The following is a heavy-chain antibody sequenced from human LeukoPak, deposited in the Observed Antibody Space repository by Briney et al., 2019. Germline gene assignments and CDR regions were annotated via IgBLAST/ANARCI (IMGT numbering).Heavy chain of an antibody. CDR3: AKGTKIAVAGTPFDY. Sequence: SSVKLSCKASGYTFTSYGISWVRQAPGQGLEWMGWISAYNGNTSYAQKLQGRVTMTTDTSTSTAYMELRSLRSDDTAVYYCAKGTKIAVAGTPFDYWGQGTLVTVPP. J-gene: IGHJ4*02. CDR1: GYTFTSYG. D-gene: IGHD6-19*01. CDR2: ISAYNGNT. V-gene: IGHV1-18*01.